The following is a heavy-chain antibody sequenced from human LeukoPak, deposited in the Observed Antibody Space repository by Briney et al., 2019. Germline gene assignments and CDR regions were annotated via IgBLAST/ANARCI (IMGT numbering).Heavy chain of an antibody. Sequence: GSSVKVSCKASGGTFSSYAISWVRQAPGQGLEWMGWINAGNGNTKYSQKFQGRVTITWDTSANTAYMELSSLRSEDTAVYYCASLGGDSSSWPERTYYYYGMDVWGQGTTVTVSS. CDR3: ASLGGDSSSWPERTYYYYGMDV. J-gene: IGHJ6*02. CDR1: GGTFSSYA. CDR2: INAGNGNT. D-gene: IGHD6-13*01. V-gene: IGHV1-3*01.